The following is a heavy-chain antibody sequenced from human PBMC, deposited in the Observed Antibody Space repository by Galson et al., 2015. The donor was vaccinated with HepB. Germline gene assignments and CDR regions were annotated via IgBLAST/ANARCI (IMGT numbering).Heavy chain of an antibody. CDR3: ATASRGSLWTEERRNYFDY. CDR2: FDPEDGET. Sequence: SVTVSCKVSGSTLTELSMHWVRQAPGKGLEWMGGFDPEDGETIYAQKFQGRVTMTEDTSTDTAYMELSSLRSEDTAVYYCATASRGSLWTEERRNYFDYWGQGTLVTVSS. J-gene: IGHJ4*02. D-gene: IGHD2-21*01. CDR1: GSTLTELS. V-gene: IGHV1-24*01.